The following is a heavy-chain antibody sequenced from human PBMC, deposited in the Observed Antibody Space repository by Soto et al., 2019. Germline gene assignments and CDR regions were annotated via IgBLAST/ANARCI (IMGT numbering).Heavy chain of an antibody. CDR1: GGTFSSYA. Sequence: ASVKVSCKASGGTFSSYAISWVRQAPGQGLEWMGGIIPIFGTANYAQKFQGRVTITADESTSTAYMELSSLRSEDTAVYYCARDDSSGYVAFDIWGQGTMVTVS. CDR3: ARDDSSGYVAFDI. V-gene: IGHV1-69*13. CDR2: IIPIFGTA. D-gene: IGHD3-22*01. J-gene: IGHJ3*02.